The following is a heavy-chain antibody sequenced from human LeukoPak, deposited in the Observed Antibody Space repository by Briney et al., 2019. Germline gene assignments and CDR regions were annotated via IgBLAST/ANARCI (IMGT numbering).Heavy chain of an antibody. Sequence: SETLSLTCAVYGESFSGYYWSWMRQPPGKGLEWIGEINHSGRTNYNPSLKSRATISLDTSKNQVSLKLSSVTAADTAVYYCARGALGAFDIWGQGTMVTVSS. CDR3: ARGALGAFDI. CDR2: INHSGRT. CDR1: GESFSGYY. J-gene: IGHJ3*02. V-gene: IGHV4-34*01.